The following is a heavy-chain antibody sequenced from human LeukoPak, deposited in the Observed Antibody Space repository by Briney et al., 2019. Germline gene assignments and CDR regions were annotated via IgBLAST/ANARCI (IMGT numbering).Heavy chain of an antibody. CDR1: GYTFTDYY. CDR3: ARSHGDYLLFDY. V-gene: IGHV1-2*02. CDR2: INPNSGGT. J-gene: IGHJ4*02. Sequence: ASVKVSCKASGYTFTDYYMHWVRQAPGQGLEWMGWINPNSGGTNYAQKFQGRVTMTRDTSISTAYMELSRLRSDDTAVYYCARSHGDYLLFDYWGQGTLVTVSS. D-gene: IGHD4-17*01.